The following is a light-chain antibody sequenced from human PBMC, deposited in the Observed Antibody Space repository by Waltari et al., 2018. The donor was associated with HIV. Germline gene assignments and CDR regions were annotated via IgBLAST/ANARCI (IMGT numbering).Light chain of an antibody. CDR3: QVWENNGGYPVV. J-gene: IGLJ2*01. CDR1: NVGRKS. V-gene: IGLV3-21*01. CDR2: YDN. Sequence: SDVLTQPPSVSVAPGQTARITCGINNVGRKSVFWYQRKPGQAPVLVISYDNDRPSGIPARFAGSNTGDTATLIISRVEAGDKAEYYCQVWENNGGYPVVLGGGTKLAVL.